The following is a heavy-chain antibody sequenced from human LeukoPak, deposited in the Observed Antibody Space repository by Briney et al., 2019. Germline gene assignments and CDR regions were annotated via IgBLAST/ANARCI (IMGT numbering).Heavy chain of an antibody. D-gene: IGHD3-22*01. CDR1: GFTFSNYA. J-gene: IGHJ1*01. CDR2: LYSGGST. CDR3: ARVRDYYDSRGYYFEYFDH. Sequence: GGSLRLSCAASGFTFSNYAMSWVRQAPGKGLEWVSVLYSGGSTNYADSVKGRFTISRDNSKSTLYLQMNSLRAEDTAVYYCARVRDYYDSRGYYFEYFDHWGQGTLVTVSS. V-gene: IGHV3-53*01.